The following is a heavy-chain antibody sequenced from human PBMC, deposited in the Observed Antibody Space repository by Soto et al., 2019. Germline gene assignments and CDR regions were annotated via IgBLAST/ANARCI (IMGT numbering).Heavy chain of an antibody. CDR3: ARDYGDYDGWFDP. CDR1: GGTFSSYA. V-gene: IGHV1-69*06. J-gene: IGHJ5*02. Sequence: VKVSCKASGGTFSSYAISWVRQAPGQGLEWMGGIIPIFGTANYAQKFQGRVTITADKSTSTAYMELSSLRSEDTAVYYCARDYGDYDGWFDPWGQGTLVTVSS. D-gene: IGHD4-17*01. CDR2: IIPIFGTA.